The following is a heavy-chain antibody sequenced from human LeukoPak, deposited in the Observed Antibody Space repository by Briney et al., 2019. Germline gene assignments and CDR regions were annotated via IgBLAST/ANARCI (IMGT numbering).Heavy chain of an antibody. CDR2: ITSSSSYI. Sequence: PGGSLRLSCAASGFTFSSYSMNWVRQAPAKGLEWVSSITSSSSYIYYADSVKGRFTTSRDNAKNTLYLQMNSLRADDTAVYYCARDSRTLVYYGGSHDWVDIWGQGTMVTVSS. V-gene: IGHV3-21*01. D-gene: IGHD3-22*01. CDR1: GFTFSSYS. CDR3: ARDSRTLVYYGGSHDWVDI. J-gene: IGHJ3*02.